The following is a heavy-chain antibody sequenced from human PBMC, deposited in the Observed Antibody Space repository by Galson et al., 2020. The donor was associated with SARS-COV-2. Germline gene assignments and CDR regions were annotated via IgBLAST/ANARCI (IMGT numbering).Heavy chain of an antibody. Sequence: KMSGPTLVKPTHTLTLTCPFSVFSLNTSGVGVGWIRHPPGNALEWLTLLYLDDDKRYSPSLKSRLTITKDTSKNQVVLTMTNMDPVDTATYYCAHRSVPARHCDYWGQGTLVTVSS. CDR3: AHRSVPARHCDY. D-gene: IGHD6-6*01. CDR2: LYLDDDK. CDR1: VFSLNTSGVG. J-gene: IGHJ4*02. V-gene: IGHV2-5*02.